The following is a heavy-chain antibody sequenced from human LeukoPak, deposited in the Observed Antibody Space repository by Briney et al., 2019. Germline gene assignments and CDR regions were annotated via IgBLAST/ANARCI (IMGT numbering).Heavy chain of an antibody. CDR2: ISYDGSNK. CDR3: VSGAPLVDL. V-gene: IGHV3-33*01. Sequence: PGGSLRLSCAASGFTFSSYAMHWVRQAPAKGLEWVAIISYDGSNKYYADSVKGRFTISRDNTKNTLSLQMNSLRAEDTAVYYCVSGAPLVDLWGRGTLVTVSS. D-gene: IGHD3-16*01. CDR1: GFTFSSYA. J-gene: IGHJ2*01.